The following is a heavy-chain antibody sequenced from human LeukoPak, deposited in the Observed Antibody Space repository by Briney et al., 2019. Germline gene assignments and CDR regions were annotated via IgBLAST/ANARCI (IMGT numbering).Heavy chain of an antibody. CDR1: GGSISSYY. Sequence: SETLSLTCSVSGGSISSYYWSWIRQPAGKGLEWIGRIYSSGTITYNPSLQSRVTMSVDTSKNEFSLKMSSVTAADTAVYYCTRDSGTTGEVKFDPWGQGTLVTVSS. CDR2: IYSSGTI. J-gene: IGHJ5*02. D-gene: IGHD3-10*01. CDR3: TRDSGTTGEVKFDP. V-gene: IGHV4-4*07.